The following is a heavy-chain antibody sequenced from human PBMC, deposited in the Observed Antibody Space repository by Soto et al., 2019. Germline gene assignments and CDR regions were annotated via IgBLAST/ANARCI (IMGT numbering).Heavy chain of an antibody. D-gene: IGHD1-26*01. Sequence: GGSLRLSCAASGFTFSSYAMHWVRQAPGKGLEWVAVISYDGSNKYYADSVKGRFTISRDNSKNTLYLQMNSLRAEDTAVYYRARVGSIVGSTTSSWVDYWGQGTLVTVSS. CDR1: GFTFSSYA. CDR3: ARVGSIVGSTTSSWVDY. J-gene: IGHJ4*02. CDR2: ISYDGSNK. V-gene: IGHV3-30-3*01.